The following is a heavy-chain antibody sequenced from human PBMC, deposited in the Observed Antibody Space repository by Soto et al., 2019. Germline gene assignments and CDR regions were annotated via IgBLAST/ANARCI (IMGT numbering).Heavy chain of an antibody. CDR2: IRSKAYGGTT. J-gene: IGHJ5*02. Sequence: GGSLRLSCTASGFTFGDYAMSWFRQAPGKGLEWVGFIRSKAYGGTTEYAASVKGRFTISRDDSKSIAYLQMNSLITEDTAVYYCTRPKGLGSYYNWAFWFDPWGQGTMVTVSS. CDR1: GFTFGDYA. CDR3: TRPKGLGSYYNWAFWFDP. D-gene: IGHD3-10*01. V-gene: IGHV3-49*03.